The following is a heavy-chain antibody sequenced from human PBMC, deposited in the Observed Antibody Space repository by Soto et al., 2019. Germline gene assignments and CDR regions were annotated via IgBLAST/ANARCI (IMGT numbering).Heavy chain of an antibody. Sequence: KASETLSLTCAVSGGSISSGGYSWSWIRQPPGKCLEWIGYIYHSGSTYYNPSLKSRVTISVDRSKNQFSLKLSSVTAADTAVYYCARALHYYGSGSYLDYYYGMDVWG. D-gene: IGHD3-10*01. V-gene: IGHV4-30-2*01. CDR1: GGSISSGGYS. CDR2: IYHSGST. CDR3: ARALHYYGSGSYLDYYYGMDV. J-gene: IGHJ6*01.